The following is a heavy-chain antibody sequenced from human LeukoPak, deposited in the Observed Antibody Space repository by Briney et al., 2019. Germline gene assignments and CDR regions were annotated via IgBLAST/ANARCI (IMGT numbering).Heavy chain of an antibody. Sequence: GGSLRLSCAASRFTFSSYSMNWVRQAPGKGLEWVSSIRSSSSYIYYADSVKGRFTISRDNAKNSLYLQMNSLRAEDTAVYYCARDVAAGTFDYWGQGTLVTISS. CDR2: IRSSSSYI. CDR1: RFTFSSYS. D-gene: IGHD6-13*01. CDR3: ARDVAAGTFDY. J-gene: IGHJ4*02. V-gene: IGHV3-21*01.